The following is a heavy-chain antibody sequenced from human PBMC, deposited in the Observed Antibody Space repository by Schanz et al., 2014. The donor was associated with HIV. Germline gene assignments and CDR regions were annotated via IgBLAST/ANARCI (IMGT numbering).Heavy chain of an antibody. D-gene: IGHD6-13*01. J-gene: IGHJ4*02. CDR2: TNPVFGKA. Sequence: QVHLEQSGAEVRKPGSSMKVSCKTSGGSFIDHAISWVRQAPGQGPEWMGGTNPVFGKAIYAQKFQGRVTITADKSTSTAYMELRSLTSDDTAVYYCAREYSSWNRYFDLWGRGTLVTVSS. CDR3: AREYSSWNRYFDL. V-gene: IGHV1-69*06. CDR1: GGSFIDHA.